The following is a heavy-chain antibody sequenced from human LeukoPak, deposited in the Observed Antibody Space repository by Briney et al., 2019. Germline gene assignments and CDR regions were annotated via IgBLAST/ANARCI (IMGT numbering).Heavy chain of an antibody. J-gene: IGHJ6*02. CDR1: GFTFSIYG. V-gene: IGHV3-30*18. CDR2: ISYDGSNK. Sequence: PGRSLRLSRAASGFTFSIYGMHWVRQAPGKGLEWVAVISYDGSNKYYADSVKGRSTTSRDNSKNTLYLQMNSLRAEDTAVYYCAKALLGLWFGELLNGMDVWGQGTTVSVSS. D-gene: IGHD3-10*01. CDR3: AKALLGLWFGELLNGMDV.